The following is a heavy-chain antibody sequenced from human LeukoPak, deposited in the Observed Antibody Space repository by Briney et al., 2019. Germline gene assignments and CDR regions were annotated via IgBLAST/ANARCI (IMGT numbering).Heavy chain of an antibody. V-gene: IGHV3-43*01. D-gene: IGHD6-13*01. CDR1: GSAFDDHT. CDR2: ISWEGSTT. J-gene: IGHJ4*02. Sequence: GGSLRLSCATSGSAFDDHTMHWVRQLPGKGLEWFCLISWEGSTTYYADSVKDRFTISRGTSKNSLYLQMNSLRTGDTALYYCAKARSSSWSYLESWGQGTLVTVSS. CDR3: AKARSSSWSYLES.